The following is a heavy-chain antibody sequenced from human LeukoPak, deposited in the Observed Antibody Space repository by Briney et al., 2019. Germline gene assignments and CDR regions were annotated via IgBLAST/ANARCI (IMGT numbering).Heavy chain of an antibody. CDR3: AKDQTPALLWFGELFPFDY. D-gene: IGHD3-10*01. CDR2: ISGSGGST. J-gene: IGHJ4*02. Sequence: GGSLRLSCAASGFTFSSYAMSWVRQAPGRGLEWVSAISGSGGSTYYADSVKGRFTISRDNSKNTLYLQMNSLRAEDTAVYCCAKDQTPALLWFGELFPFDYWGQGTLVTVSS. CDR1: GFTFSSYA. V-gene: IGHV3-23*01.